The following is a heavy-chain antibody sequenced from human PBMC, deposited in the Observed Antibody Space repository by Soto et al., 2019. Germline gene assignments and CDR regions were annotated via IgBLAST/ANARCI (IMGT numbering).Heavy chain of an antibody. D-gene: IGHD6-19*01. CDR1: GGTFSSYA. CDR3: ARELAVAGKTTKASMDV. V-gene: IGHV1-69*13. Sequence: AASVKVSCKASGGTFSSYAISWVRQAPGQGLEWMGGIIPIFGTANYAQKFQGRVTITADESTSTAYMELSSLRSEDTAVYYCARELAVAGKTTKASMDVWGQGTTVTVSS. J-gene: IGHJ6*02. CDR2: IIPIFGTA.